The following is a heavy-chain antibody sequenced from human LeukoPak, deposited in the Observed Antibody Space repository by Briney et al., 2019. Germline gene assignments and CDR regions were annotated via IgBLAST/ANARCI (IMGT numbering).Heavy chain of an antibody. D-gene: IGHD3-10*01. J-gene: IGHJ3*02. CDR3: TKPDGYGLIRI. Sequence: SETLSLTCSVSGDSIIGYYWGWIRQPPGKGLEWIGNIYYTGNTYYNSSLKSRVTISLDTSKNQFSLKVISMTAADTAAYYCTKPDGYGLIRICGRGTMVTVSS. CDR2: IYYTGNT. CDR1: GDSIIGYY. V-gene: IGHV4-39*07.